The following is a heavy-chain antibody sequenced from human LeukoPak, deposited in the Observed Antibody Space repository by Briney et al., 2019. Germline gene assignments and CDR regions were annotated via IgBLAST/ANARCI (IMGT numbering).Heavy chain of an antibody. J-gene: IGHJ5*02. CDR2: MNPNSGNT. V-gene: IGHV1-8*01. CDR1: GYTFTSYD. Sequence: ASVKVSCKASGYTFTSYDINWVRQATGQGLEWMGWMNPNSGNTGYAQKFQGRVTMTRNTSISTAYMELSSLRSEDTAVYYCARGRGVVVTADSNWFDPWGREPWSPSPQ. D-gene: IGHD2-21*02. CDR3: ARGRGVVVTADSNWFDP.